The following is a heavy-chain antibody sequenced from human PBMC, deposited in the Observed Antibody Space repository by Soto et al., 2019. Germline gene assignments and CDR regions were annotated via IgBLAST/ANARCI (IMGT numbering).Heavy chain of an antibody. CDR2: IIPIFGTA. CDR3: ARALHYYDSSGYSYFDY. J-gene: IGHJ4*02. CDR1: GGTFSSYA. V-gene: IGHV1-69*01. D-gene: IGHD3-22*01. Sequence: QVQLVQSGAEVKKPGSSVKVSCKASGGTFSSYAISWVRQAPGQGLEWMGGIIPIFGTANYAQKFQGRVTITADESTSTAYMELSSLRSEDAAVYYCARALHYYDSSGYSYFDYWGQGTLVTVSS.